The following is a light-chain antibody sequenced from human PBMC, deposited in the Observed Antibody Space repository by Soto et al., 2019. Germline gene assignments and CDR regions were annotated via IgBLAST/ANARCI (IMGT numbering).Light chain of an antibody. CDR1: QSVSSSY. CDR3: HQYGTSPYT. J-gene: IGKJ2*01. V-gene: IGKV3-20*01. Sequence: EIVLTQSPGTLSLSPGERATLSCRASQSVSSSYLAWYQQKPGQAPRLLIYGTSSRATGIPDRFSGSGSGTYFTLTISRLEHEEFAVYYCHQYGTSPYTFGQGTKLEIK. CDR2: GTS.